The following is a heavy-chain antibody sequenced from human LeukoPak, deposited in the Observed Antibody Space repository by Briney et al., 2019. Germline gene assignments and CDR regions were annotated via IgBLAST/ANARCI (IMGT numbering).Heavy chain of an antibody. J-gene: IGHJ5*02. CDR3: ARSGDYSPEFDP. D-gene: IGHD4-17*01. Sequence: SETLSLTCTVSGGSISSYYWSWIRQPPGKGLEWIGYIYYSGSTNYNPSLKSRVTISVDTSKNQFSLKLSSVTAADTAVYYCARSGDYSPEFDPWGLGTLVTVSS. CDR1: GGSISSYY. CDR2: IYYSGST. V-gene: IGHV4-59*08.